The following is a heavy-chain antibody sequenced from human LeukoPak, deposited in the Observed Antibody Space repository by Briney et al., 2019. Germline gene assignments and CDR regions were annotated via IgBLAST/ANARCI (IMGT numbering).Heavy chain of an antibody. Sequence: SETLSLTCTVSGYSISSGYYWGWIRQPPGKGLEWIGSIYHSGSTNYNPSLKSRVTISVDTSKIQFSLKLSSVTAADTAVYYCAGSPAAYYYDSSGYHRFDPWGQGTLVTVSS. V-gene: IGHV4-38-2*02. CDR1: GYSISSGYY. D-gene: IGHD3-22*01. J-gene: IGHJ5*02. CDR2: IYHSGST. CDR3: AGSPAAYYYDSSGYHRFDP.